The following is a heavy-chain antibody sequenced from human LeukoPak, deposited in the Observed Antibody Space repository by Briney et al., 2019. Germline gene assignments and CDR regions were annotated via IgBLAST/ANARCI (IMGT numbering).Heavy chain of an antibody. Sequence: GASGKLSCKVSGSTLTELAMHWVRQAPATGQEWMGGFDPEDGETIYAQKFQGRVTMTEDTSTDTAYMELSSLRSEDTAVYYCAATASAAGTFDYWGQGTLVTVSS. CDR1: GSTLTELA. J-gene: IGHJ4*02. CDR2: FDPEDGET. V-gene: IGHV1-24*01. D-gene: IGHD6-13*01. CDR3: AATASAAGTFDY.